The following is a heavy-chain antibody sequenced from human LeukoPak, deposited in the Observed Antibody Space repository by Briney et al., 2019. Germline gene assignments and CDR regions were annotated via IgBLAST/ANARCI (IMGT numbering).Heavy chain of an antibody. J-gene: IGHJ6*02. CDR3: AKSYYYDSSGYGPRGRYYYYGMDV. V-gene: IGHV3-30*18. CDR2: ISYDGSNK. D-gene: IGHD3-22*01. CDR1: GFTFSSYG. Sequence: PGRSLRLSCAASGFTFSSYGMHWVRQAPGKGLEWAAVISYDGSNKYYADSVKGRFTISRDNSKNTLYLQMNSLRAEDTAVYYCAKSYYYDSSGYGPRGRYYYYGMDVWGQGTTVTVSS.